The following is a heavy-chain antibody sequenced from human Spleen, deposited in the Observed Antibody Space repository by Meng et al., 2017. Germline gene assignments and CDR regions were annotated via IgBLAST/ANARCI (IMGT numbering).Heavy chain of an antibody. CDR1: GFTFSGSA. V-gene: IGHV3-73*01. CDR3: GRERKDIRSWYGNPFIEY. J-gene: IGHJ4*02. CDR2: IRSKANSYAT. D-gene: IGHD6-13*01. Sequence: GGSLRLSCAASGFTFSGSAMHWVRQASGKGLEWVARIRSKANSYATAYAASVKGRFTISRDKSKDTAYMQMNSLNTEDTAVYHYGRERKDIRSWYGNPFIEYWGQGTLVTVSS.